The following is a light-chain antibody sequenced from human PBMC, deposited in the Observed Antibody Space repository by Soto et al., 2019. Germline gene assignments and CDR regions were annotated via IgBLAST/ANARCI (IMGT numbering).Light chain of an antibody. CDR1: QSVSNN. CDR3: QQYNNWPYT. CDR2: GAS. J-gene: IGKJ2*01. V-gene: IGKV3-15*01. Sequence: EILMTQSPATLSVSPGERATLSCRASQSVSNNLAWYQQKPGQPPRLLIYGASTRATGIPATFSGSGSGTEFTLTISSLQSEDFAVYYCQQYNNWPYTFGQGTKLEIK.